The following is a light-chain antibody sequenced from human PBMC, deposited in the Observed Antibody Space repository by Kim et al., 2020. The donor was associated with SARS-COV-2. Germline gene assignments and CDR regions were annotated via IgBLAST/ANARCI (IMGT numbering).Light chain of an antibody. CDR2: GAS. V-gene: IGKV3-20*01. CDR3: QQRAT. CDR1: QSVSSSY. Sequence: TLSLSPGERATLSCRASQSVSSSYLAWYQQKPGQAPRLLIYGASSRATGIPDRFSGSGSGTDFTLTISRLEPEDFAVYYCQQRATFGQGTRLEIK. J-gene: IGKJ5*01.